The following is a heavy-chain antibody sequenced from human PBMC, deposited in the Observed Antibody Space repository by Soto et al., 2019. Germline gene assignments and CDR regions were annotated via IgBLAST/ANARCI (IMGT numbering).Heavy chain of an antibody. Sequence: HPGGSLRLSCSTSGFTFRSYAMSWVRQTPGKGLAWVSAITASGGTTYYAESVKGRFTISRDNFKNTLFLQMSGLRVEDSAIYYCAKESYEFWSGYDDCWRQGTLVTVSS. CDR3: AKESYEFWSGYDDC. J-gene: IGHJ4*02. V-gene: IGHV3-23*01. CDR1: GFTFRSYA. CDR2: ITASGGTT. D-gene: IGHD3-3*01.